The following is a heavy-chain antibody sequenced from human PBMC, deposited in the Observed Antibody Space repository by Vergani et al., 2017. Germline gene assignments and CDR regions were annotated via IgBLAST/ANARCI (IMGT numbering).Heavy chain of an antibody. V-gene: IGHV1-46*03. J-gene: IGHJ4*02. D-gene: IGHD2-2*01. CDR3: ARVGYCSSTSCPIFDY. Sequence: QVQLVQSGAEVKKPGASVKVSCKASGYTFTSYYMHWVRQAPGQGLEWMGIINPSGGSTSYAQKFQGRVTMTRDTSMSTVYMELSSLRSEDTAVYYCARVGYCSSTSCPIFDYWGQGTLVTVSS. CDR1: GYTFTSYY. CDR2: INPSGGST.